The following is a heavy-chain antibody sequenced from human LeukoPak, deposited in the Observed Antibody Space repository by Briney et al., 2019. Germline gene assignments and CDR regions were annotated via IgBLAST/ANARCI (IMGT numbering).Heavy chain of an antibody. D-gene: IGHD5-18*01. J-gene: IGHJ4*02. CDR3: AREEDTAMVPGY. Sequence: ASVKVSCKASGYTFTSYDINWVRQATGQGLEWMGWMNPNSGNTGYAQKFQGRVTMTRNTSISTAYMELSSLRSEDTAVYYCAREEDTAMVPGYWGQGTLVTISS. V-gene: IGHV1-8*01. CDR1: GYTFTSYD. CDR2: MNPNSGNT.